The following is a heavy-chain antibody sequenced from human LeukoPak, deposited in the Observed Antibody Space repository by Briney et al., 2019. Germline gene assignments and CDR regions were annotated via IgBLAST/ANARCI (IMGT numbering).Heavy chain of an antibody. CDR2: INPNSGGT. J-gene: IGHJ5*02. CDR3: ARDRFTMVRGEPNWFDP. V-gene: IGHV1-2*02. D-gene: IGHD3-10*01. Sequence: ASVKVSCKASGYTFTNYGISWVRQAPGQGLEWMGWINPNSGGTNYAQKFQGRVTMTRDTSISTAYMELSRLRSDDTAVYYCARDRFTMVRGEPNWFDPWGQGTLVTVSS. CDR1: GYTFTNYG.